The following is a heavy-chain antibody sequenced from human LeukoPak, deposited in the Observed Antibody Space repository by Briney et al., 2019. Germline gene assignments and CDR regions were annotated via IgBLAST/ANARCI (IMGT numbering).Heavy chain of an antibody. J-gene: IGHJ4*02. D-gene: IGHD1-14*01. Sequence: GASVKVSCKASGGTFSSYAISWVRQAPGQGLEWMGGIIPIFGTANYAQKFQGRVTITADKSTSTAYMELSSLRSEDTAVYYCAAQPVGGYYFDYWGQGTLVTVSS. CDR1: GGTFSSYA. CDR3: AAQPVGGYYFDY. V-gene: IGHV1-69*06. CDR2: IIPIFGTA.